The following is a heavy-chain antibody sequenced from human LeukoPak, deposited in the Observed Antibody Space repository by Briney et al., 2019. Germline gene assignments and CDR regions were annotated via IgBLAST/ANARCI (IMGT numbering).Heavy chain of an antibody. Sequence: GGSLRLSCAACGFSFSTYALHWVRQAPGKGLERVAAVSYDGNIKDYADSVKGRFTISRDNSKNILYLQMNSLRDEDTAMYYCSREGTNSGNHRSYFDPWGQGTLVTVSS. CDR1: GFSFSTYA. CDR3: SREGTNSGNHRSYFDP. J-gene: IGHJ5*02. CDR2: VSYDGNIK. V-gene: IGHV3-30-3*01. D-gene: IGHD1-26*01.